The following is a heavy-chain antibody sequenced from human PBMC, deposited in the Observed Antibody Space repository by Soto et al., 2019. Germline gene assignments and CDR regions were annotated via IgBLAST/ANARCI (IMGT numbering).Heavy chain of an antibody. J-gene: IGHJ6*02. Sequence: SETLSLTCTVSGGSISSGGYYWSWIRQHPGKGLEWIGYIYYSGSTYYNPSLNSRVTISVDTSKNQFSLKLSSVTAADTAVYYCARYEYSSSWYAPLSATDYYSGMDVWGQGTTVPVSS. CDR3: ARYEYSSSWYAPLSATDYYSGMDV. CDR2: IYYSGST. D-gene: IGHD6-13*01. V-gene: IGHV4-31*03. CDR1: GGSISSGGYY.